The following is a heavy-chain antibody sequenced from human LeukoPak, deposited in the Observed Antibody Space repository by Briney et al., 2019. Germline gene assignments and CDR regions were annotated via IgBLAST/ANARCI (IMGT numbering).Heavy chain of an antibody. J-gene: IGHJ5*02. D-gene: IGHD5-12*01. V-gene: IGHV3-48*01. CDR2: IRCTGET. CDR3: ARDAGNSGYGCDL. Sequence: GGSLRLSCAASGLIFSQYSMNWVRQAPGKGLEWVSHIRCTGETFYADSVKGRFTISKDNARNSLYLQMNDLRGEDTAIYYCARDAGNSGYGCDLWGQGTLVTVSS. CDR1: GLIFSQYS.